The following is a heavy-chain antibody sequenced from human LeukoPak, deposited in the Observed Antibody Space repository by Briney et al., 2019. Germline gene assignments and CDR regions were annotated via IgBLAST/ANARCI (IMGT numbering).Heavy chain of an antibody. CDR2: ISGSGGST. D-gene: IGHD6-6*01. CDR3: AKYVRPSSSGYYFDY. Sequence: GGSLRLSCAASGFTFSSYAMSWVRQAPGKGLEWVSAISGSGGSTHYADSVKGRFTISRDNSKNTLYLQMNSLRAEDTAVYYCAKYVRPSSSGYYFDYWGQGTLVTVSS. J-gene: IGHJ4*02. V-gene: IGHV3-23*01. CDR1: GFTFSSYA.